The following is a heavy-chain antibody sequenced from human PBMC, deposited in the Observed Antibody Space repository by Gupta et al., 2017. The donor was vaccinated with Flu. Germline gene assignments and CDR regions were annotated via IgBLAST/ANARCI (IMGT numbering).Heavy chain of an antibody. CDR3: ARGIEAGVDY. CDR2: MRPNSDMT. CDR1: GYAFTSFD. J-gene: IGHJ4*02. D-gene: IGHD3-10*01. Sequence: QVQLVQSEAEVQKPGASVKVSCKATGYAFTSFDINWVRQAPGQGLEWMGWMRPNSDMTGYAQNFLGRVTMTRDTSICTAYMQLNSLTSGATAVYYCARGIEAGVDYWGQGTLVTVSS. V-gene: IGHV1-8*01.